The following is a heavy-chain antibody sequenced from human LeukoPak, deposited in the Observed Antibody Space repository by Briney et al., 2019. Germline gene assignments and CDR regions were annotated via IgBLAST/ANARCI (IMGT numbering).Heavy chain of an antibody. Sequence: SQTLSLTCTVSGGSISSGGYYWSWIRQHPGKGLEWIGYIYSSGSTYYNPSLKSRVTMSIGTSKNQFSLKLSSVTAADTAAYYCARGLATTDRFDYWGQGTLVTVSS. V-gene: IGHV4-31*03. CDR2: IYSSGST. D-gene: IGHD2/OR15-2a*01. CDR3: ARGLATTDRFDY. CDR1: GGSISSGGYY. J-gene: IGHJ4*02.